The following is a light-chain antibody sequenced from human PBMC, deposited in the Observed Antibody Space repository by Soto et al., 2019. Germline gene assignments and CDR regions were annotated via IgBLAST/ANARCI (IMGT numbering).Light chain of an antibody. Sequence: EIVVTQSPATLSVSPGERATLSCRASQSVSNNYLAWYQQKPGQAPRLLIYGASNRATGIPDRFSGSGSGTDFTLTISRLEPEDFAVYYCQQYGSSGTFGQGTKV. J-gene: IGKJ1*01. CDR3: QQYGSSGT. CDR2: GAS. V-gene: IGKV3-20*01. CDR1: QSVSNNY.